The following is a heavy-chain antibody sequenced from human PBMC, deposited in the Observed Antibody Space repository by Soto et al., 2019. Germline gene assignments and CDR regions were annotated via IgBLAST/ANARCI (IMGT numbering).Heavy chain of an antibody. V-gene: IGHV1-18*01. CDR1: GYTFTSYG. Sequence: EASVKVSCKASGYTFTSYGISWVRQAPGQGLEWMGWISAYNGNTNYAQKLQGRVTMTTDTSTSTAYVELRSLRSDDTAVYYCARETTYYDSSGYLGGAFDIWGQGTMVTVSS. CDR2: ISAYNGNT. CDR3: ARETTYYDSSGYLGGAFDI. J-gene: IGHJ3*02. D-gene: IGHD3-22*01.